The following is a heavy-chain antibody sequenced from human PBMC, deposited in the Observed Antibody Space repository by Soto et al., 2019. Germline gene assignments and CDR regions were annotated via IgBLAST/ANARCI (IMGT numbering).Heavy chain of an antibody. CDR3: ARARITMVRGVIITFYGMDV. D-gene: IGHD3-10*01. V-gene: IGHV4-34*01. J-gene: IGHJ6*02. Sequence: SETLSLTCAVYGGSFSGYYWSWIRQPPGKGLEWIGEINHSGSTNYNPSLKSRVTISVDTSKNQFSLKLSSVTAADTAVYYCARARITMVRGVIITFYGMDVWGQGTTVTSP. CDR2: INHSGST. CDR1: GGSFSGYY.